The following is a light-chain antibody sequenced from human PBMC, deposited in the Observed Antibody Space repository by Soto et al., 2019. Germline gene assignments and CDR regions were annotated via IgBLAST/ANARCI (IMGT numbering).Light chain of an antibody. CDR1: QNINIY. CDR2: AAS. V-gene: IGKV1-39*01. CDR3: PQLHTYPLT. J-gene: IGKJ5*01. Sequence: DIQMTQSPASLSASVGDRVTITCRASQNINIYLNWYQQRAGKAPRLLIYAASKLQSGVPSRFSGSTSGTDFTLTINSLQPEDFATYYCPQLHTYPLTFGQGTRLEIK.